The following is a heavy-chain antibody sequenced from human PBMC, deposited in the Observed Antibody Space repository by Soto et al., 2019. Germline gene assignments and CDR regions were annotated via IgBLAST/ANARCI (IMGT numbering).Heavy chain of an antibody. V-gene: IGHV5-51*01. CDR2: IYPGDSDT. CDR1: GYRFTSQW. J-gene: IGHJ4*02. Sequence: GESLKISCTGSGYRFTSQWIGWVRQMPGKGLEWMGVIYPGDSDTKYSPSFQGQVTISADKSISTAYLQWSSLQASDTAMYYCARYYFDSSASSYYFDYWGQGTQVTVSS. D-gene: IGHD3-22*01. CDR3: ARYYFDSSASSYYFDY.